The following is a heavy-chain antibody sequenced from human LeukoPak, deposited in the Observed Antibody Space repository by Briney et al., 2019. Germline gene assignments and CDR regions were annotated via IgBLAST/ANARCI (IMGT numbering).Heavy chain of an antibody. CDR3: ARQWGISSPKIQKVWFDP. J-gene: IGHJ5*02. Sequence: GESLKISCKGSGYSFTSYWIGWVRQMPGKGLEWMGIIHPGDSDIKYSPSFQGHVTISADKSFSTAYLQWSSLKASDTGIYYCARQWGISSPKIQKVWFDPWGQGTLVTVSS. CDR2: IHPGDSDI. D-gene: IGHD3-3*02. CDR1: GYSFTSYW. V-gene: IGHV5-51*01.